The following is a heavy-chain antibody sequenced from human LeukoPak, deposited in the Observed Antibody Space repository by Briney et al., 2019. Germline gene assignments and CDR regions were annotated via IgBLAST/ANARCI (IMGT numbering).Heavy chain of an antibody. CDR3: ARLPRGCSSSSCYTKPYFDY. Sequence: SETLSLTCTVSGGSISSHYWSWIRQFPGEGLEWIGYIYYSGSTNYNPSLKSRVTISVDTSKNQFSLKLSSVTAADTAVYYCARLPRGCSSSSCYTKPYFDYWGQGTLVTVSS. CDR1: GGSISSHY. J-gene: IGHJ4*02. CDR2: IYYSGST. D-gene: IGHD2-15*01. V-gene: IGHV4-59*11.